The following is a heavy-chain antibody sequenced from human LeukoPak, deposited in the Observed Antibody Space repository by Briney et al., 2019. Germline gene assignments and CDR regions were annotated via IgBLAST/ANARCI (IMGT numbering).Heavy chain of an antibody. V-gene: IGHV1-69*04. CDR2: IIPILGIA. Sequence: GASVKVSCKASGGTLSTYAISWVRQAPGQGLEWMGRIIPILGIANYAQKFQGRVTITADKSTSTAYMELSSLRSEDTAVYYCVTVDTAMVTNYWGQGTLVTVSS. D-gene: IGHD5-18*01. J-gene: IGHJ4*02. CDR3: VTVDTAMVTNY. CDR1: GGTLSTYA.